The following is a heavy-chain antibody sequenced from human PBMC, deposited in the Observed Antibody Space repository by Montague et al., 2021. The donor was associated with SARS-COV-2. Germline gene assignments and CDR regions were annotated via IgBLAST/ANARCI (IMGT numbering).Heavy chain of an antibody. CDR3: ASTYGGNLGYYYYYMDV. D-gene: IGHD4-23*01. J-gene: IGHJ6*03. CDR1: GGSISSGGYY. Sequence: TLSLTCTVSGGSISSGGYYWSWIRQHPGKGLEWIGYTYYSGSTYYNPSLKSRVTISVDTSKNQFSLKLSSATAADTAVYYCASTYGGNLGYYYYYMDVWGKGTTVTVSS. V-gene: IGHV4-31*03. CDR2: TYYSGST.